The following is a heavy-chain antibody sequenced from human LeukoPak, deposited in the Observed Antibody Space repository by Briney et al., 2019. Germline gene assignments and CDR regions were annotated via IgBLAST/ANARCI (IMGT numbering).Heavy chain of an antibody. V-gene: IGHV3-30*04. CDR3: ARDPMADFDY. CDR1: GFTFSTYA. Sequence: GGSLRLSCAASGFTFSTYAMHWVRQAPGKGLEWVAVTSYDGGSKIYADSVKGRFTISRDNSKNTLFLQMNSLRTEDTAVYYCARDPMADFDYWGQGTLVTVSS. D-gene: IGHD2-8*01. J-gene: IGHJ4*02. CDR2: TSYDGGSK.